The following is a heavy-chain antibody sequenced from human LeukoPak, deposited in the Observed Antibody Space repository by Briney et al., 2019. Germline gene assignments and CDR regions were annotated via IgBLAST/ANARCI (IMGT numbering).Heavy chain of an antibody. CDR2: IRTEAHGGTT. D-gene: IGHD3/OR15-3a*01. J-gene: IGHJ4*02. Sequence: GRSLRLSCKVSGFTFGDYTMSWVRQAPGKGLEWVGFIRTEAHGGTTEYAASVKDRFTISRDDSKSILYLQINSLKTEDTAVYYCTRYDFWSGYDDYWGQGTRVTVSS. CDR1: GFTFGDYT. CDR3: TRYDFWSGYDDY. V-gene: IGHV3-49*04.